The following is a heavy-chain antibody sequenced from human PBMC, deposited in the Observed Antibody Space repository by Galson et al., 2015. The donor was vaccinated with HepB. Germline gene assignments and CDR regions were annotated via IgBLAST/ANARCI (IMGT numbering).Heavy chain of an antibody. CDR1: GFSVSSNY. CDR2: VYSGGHT. V-gene: IGHV3-53*01. CDR3: ARSLVSSVSYGDY. Sequence: SLRLSCAVAGFSVSSNYMTWVRRAPGEGLEFLAHVYSGGHTYYADSVKGRFTGPRDKSTHTLYLQMNSLRAADAAVFYCARSLVSSVSYGDYWGQGTLVTVSS. D-gene: IGHD3-22*01. J-gene: IGHJ4*02.